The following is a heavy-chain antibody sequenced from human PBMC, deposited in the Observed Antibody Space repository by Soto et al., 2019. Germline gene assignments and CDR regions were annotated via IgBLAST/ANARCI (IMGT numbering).Heavy chain of an antibody. Sequence: ASVKVSCKASGYTFTGYYMHWVRQAPGQGLEWMGWINPNSGGTNYAQKFQGWVTMTRDTSISTAYMEPSRLRSDDTAVYYCARGPLRRNYYYYTDVWGKGTTVTVSS. CDR2: INPNSGGT. V-gene: IGHV1-2*04. J-gene: IGHJ6*03. CDR1: GYTFTGYY. CDR3: ARGPLRRNYYYYTDV.